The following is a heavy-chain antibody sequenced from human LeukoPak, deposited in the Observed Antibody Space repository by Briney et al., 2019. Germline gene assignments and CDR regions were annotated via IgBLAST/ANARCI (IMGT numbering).Heavy chain of an antibody. V-gene: IGHV3-7*04. CDR3: AREDYYGSSGYYVY. CDR1: GFTFRRYG. CDR2: MNQDGSEK. J-gene: IGHJ4*02. Sequence: GGSLRLFCAASGFTFRRYGMSWVRQAPGKGLEWVANMNQDGSEKNCVDSVKGRFTISRDNAKNSLYLQMNSLRAEDTAVYYCAREDYYGSSGYYVYWGQGTLVTVSS. D-gene: IGHD3-22*01.